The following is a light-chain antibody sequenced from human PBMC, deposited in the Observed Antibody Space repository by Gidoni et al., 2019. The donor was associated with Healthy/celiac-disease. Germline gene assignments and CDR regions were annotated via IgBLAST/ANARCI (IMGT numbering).Light chain of an antibody. CDR2: GAS. CDR1: QSVSSSY. CDR3: QQYGSSPTWT. Sequence: EIVLTQSPGTLSLSPGERATLSCRASQSVSSSYLAWYQPKPGQAPRLLIYGASSRATGIPDRCSGSGSGTDFTLTISRLEPEDFAVYYCQQYGSSPTWTFGQGTKVEIK. J-gene: IGKJ1*01. V-gene: IGKV3-20*01.